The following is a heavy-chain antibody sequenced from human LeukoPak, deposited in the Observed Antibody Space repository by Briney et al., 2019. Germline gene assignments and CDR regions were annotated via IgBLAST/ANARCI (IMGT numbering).Heavy chain of an antibody. CDR1: GFTFSSYW. V-gene: IGHV3-74*01. CDR3: GKDILRRIAAVDY. CDR2: ISSDGSST. J-gene: IGHJ4*02. Sequence: GGSLRLSCAASGFTFSSYWMHWVRQAPGKGLVWVSRISSDGSSTGYADSVKGRFTISRDNARNTLYLQMNSLRAEDTASYYCGKDILRRIAAVDYWGQGTLVTVSS. D-gene: IGHD6-13*01.